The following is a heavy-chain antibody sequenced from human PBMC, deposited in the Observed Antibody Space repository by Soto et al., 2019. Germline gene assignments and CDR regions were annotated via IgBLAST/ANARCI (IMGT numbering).Heavy chain of an antibody. V-gene: IGHV3-23*01. CDR3: AKDMHYDFWSGYYRPLDY. D-gene: IGHD3-3*01. CDR2: ISGSGGST. J-gene: IGHJ4*02. CDR1: GFTFSSYA. Sequence: PGGSLRLSCAASGFTFSSYAMSWVRQAPGKGLEWVSAISGSGGSTYYADSMKGRFTISRDNSKNTLYLQMNSLRAEDTAVYYCAKDMHYDFWSGYYRPLDYWGQGTLVTVSS.